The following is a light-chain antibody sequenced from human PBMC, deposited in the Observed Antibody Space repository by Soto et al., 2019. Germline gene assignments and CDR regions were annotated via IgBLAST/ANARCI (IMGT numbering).Light chain of an antibody. CDR2: GAS. J-gene: IGKJ3*01. Sequence: EIVLTQSPGTLSLSPGERATLSCRASQSVNSSYLAWYQQKPGQAPRLLIYGASSRATGIPDRFSGSGSGTDFTLTISRLEPEDFAVYYCQQDGSSPVTFGPGTKVDIK. V-gene: IGKV3-20*01. CDR1: QSVNSSY. CDR3: QQDGSSPVT.